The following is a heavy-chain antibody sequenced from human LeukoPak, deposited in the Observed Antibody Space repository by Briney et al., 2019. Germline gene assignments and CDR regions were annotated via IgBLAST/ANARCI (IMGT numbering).Heavy chain of an antibody. J-gene: IGHJ6*03. CDR3: ATSPQTFIHRYGDYYYYMDV. D-gene: IGHD4-17*01. V-gene: IGHV1-69*13. Sequence: GASVKVSCKASGGTFSSYAISWVRQAPGQGLEWMGGIIPIFGTANYAQKFQGRVTITADESTSTAYMELSSLRSEDTAVYYCATSPQTFIHRYGDYYYYMDVWGKGTTVTVSS. CDR1: GGTFSSYA. CDR2: IIPIFGTA.